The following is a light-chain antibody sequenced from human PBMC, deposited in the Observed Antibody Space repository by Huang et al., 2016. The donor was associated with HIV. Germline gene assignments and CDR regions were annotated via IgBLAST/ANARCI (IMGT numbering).Light chain of an antibody. CDR1: QSVSSNY. CDR2: GAS. CDR3: QQYGGSPPYT. Sequence: EIVLTQSPGTLSLSPGERATLSCRASQSVSSNYLAWYQHKPGQAPRLLIYGASSRATGIPDRCSGSGSGTDFTLTISRLEPEDFAVYYCQQYGGSPPYTFGQGTNLEIK. J-gene: IGKJ2*01. V-gene: IGKV3-20*01.